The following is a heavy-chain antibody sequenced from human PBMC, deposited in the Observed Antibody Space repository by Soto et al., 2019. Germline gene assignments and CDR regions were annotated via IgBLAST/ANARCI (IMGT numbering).Heavy chain of an antibody. CDR2: IYYSGST. D-gene: IGHD3-16*01. V-gene: IGHV4-31*03. CDR1: GGSISSGGYY. Sequence: QVQLQGSGPGLVKPSQTLSLTCTVSGGSISSGGYYWTWIRQHPGKGLEWIGYIYYSGSTYYNPSLKGRVTISVDTSKNQFSLKLSSVTAADTAVYYCARGRGGYYWFDPWGQGTLVTVDS. J-gene: IGHJ5*02. CDR3: ARGRGGYYWFDP.